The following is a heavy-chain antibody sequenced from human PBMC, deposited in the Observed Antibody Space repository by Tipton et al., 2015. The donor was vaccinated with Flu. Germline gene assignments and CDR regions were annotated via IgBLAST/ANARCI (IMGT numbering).Heavy chain of an antibody. CDR1: GGSIRSYY. CDR2: IYYTGNT. Sequence: TLSLTCTVSGGSIRSYYWSWIRQPPGKGLEWIGYIYYTGNTNYNPSLKSRVTISVDTSKNQFSLKLSPVTAADTAVYYCARGTNYGGNSGKIDYWGQGTLVTVSS. D-gene: IGHD4-23*01. V-gene: IGHV4-59*12. CDR3: ARGTNYGGNSGKIDY. J-gene: IGHJ4*02.